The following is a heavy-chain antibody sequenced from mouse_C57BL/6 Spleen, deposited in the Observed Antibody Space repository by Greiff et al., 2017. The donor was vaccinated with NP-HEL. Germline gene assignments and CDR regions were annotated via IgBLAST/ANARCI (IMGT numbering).Heavy chain of an antibody. CDR2: ISDGGSYT. CDR3: ARARYYGSSYRAFDY. Sequence: EVHLVESGGGLVKPGGSLKLSCAASGFTFSSYAMSWVRQTPEKRLEWVATISDGGSYTYYPDNVKGRFTISRDNAKNNLYLQMSHLKSEDTAMYYCARARYYGSSYRAFDYWGQGTTLTVSS. V-gene: IGHV5-4*01. CDR1: GFTFSSYA. D-gene: IGHD1-1*01. J-gene: IGHJ2*01.